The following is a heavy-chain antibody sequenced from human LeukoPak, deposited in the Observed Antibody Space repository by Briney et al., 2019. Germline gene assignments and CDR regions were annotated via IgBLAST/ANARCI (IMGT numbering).Heavy chain of an antibody. J-gene: IGHJ4*02. Sequence: PSETLSLTCTVSGGSISSGGYYWSWIRQHPGKGLEWIGYIYYSGSTYYNPSLKSRVTISVDTSKNQFSLKLSSVTAADTAVYYCSRGLSSREDYWGQGTLVTVSS. CDR3: SRGLSSREDY. V-gene: IGHV4-31*03. D-gene: IGHD2-15*01. CDR1: GGSISSGGYY. CDR2: IYYSGST.